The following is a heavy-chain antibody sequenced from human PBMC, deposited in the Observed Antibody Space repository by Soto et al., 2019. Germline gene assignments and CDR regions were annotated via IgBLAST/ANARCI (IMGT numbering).Heavy chain of an antibody. Sequence: QVQLAQSGAELKKPASSVRVSCKASGGPLSKYGIGWVRQAPGQRLKYLGGITPIVGTTTYVQKFQGRLTITADESANTIYMELSRLIPEDTAIYYCSLLEFTDDAVRDFWGHGTLVIVSS. D-gene: IGHD2-15*01. CDR3: SLLEFTDDAVRDF. CDR2: ITPIVGTT. J-gene: IGHJ4*01. CDR1: GGPLSKYG. V-gene: IGHV1-69*01.